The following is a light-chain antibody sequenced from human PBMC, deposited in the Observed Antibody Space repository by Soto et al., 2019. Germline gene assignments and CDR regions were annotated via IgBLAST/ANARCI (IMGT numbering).Light chain of an antibody. Sequence: EIVLTQSPGTLSLSPGERATLSCRASQSVSSSYLAWYQQKPGQAPRLLIYGASSRATGIPDRFSGSGSGTDFTLTISRLEPEDFAVYYCHQYGSSPPFGQGPKVEIK. V-gene: IGKV3-20*01. CDR3: HQYGSSPP. CDR1: QSVSSSY. CDR2: GAS. J-gene: IGKJ1*01.